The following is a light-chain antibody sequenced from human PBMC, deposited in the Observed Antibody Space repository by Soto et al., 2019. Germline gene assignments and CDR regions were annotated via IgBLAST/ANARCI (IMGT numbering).Light chain of an antibody. CDR3: YSTDIGASGGV. CDR2: EDT. V-gene: IGLV3-10*01. CDR1: ELPKRY. J-gene: IGLJ3*02. Sequence: SYELTQPPSVSVSPGQTARITCSGDELPKRYVYWHQQKAGQAPVLVIYEDTERPAGIPERFSGSRSGTMATLIISGAQVDDEADYYCYSTDIGASGGVFGGGTKLTVL.